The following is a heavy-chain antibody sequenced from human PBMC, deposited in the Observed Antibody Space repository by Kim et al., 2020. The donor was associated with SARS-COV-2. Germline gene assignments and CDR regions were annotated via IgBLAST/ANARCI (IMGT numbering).Heavy chain of an antibody. CDR3: AREVWFGEANYYDYGMDV. D-gene: IGHD3-10*01. V-gene: IGHV3-11*06. J-gene: IGHJ6*02. Sequence: KGRFTIARDNAKNSLYLQMNSLRAEDTAVYYCAREVWFGEANYYDYGMDVWGQGTTVTVSS.